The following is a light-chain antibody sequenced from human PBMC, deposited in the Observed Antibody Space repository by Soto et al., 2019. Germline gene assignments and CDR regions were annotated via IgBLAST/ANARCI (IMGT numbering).Light chain of an antibody. CDR3: CSYAGSSTYV. Sequence: QCALTQPASVSGSPGQSITISCTGTSSDVGSYNLVSWYQQHLGKAPKLMIYEVSKRPSGVSNRFSGSKSGNTASLTISGLQAEDEADYYCCSYAGSSTYVFGTGTKVTVL. J-gene: IGLJ1*01. V-gene: IGLV2-23*02. CDR2: EVS. CDR1: SSDVGSYNL.